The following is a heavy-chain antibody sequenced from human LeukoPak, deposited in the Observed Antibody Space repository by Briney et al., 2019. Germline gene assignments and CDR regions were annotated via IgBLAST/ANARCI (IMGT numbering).Heavy chain of an antibody. D-gene: IGHD1-7*01. CDR1: GGPISSYY. V-gene: IGHV4-59*01. Sequence: SETLSLTCTVSGGPISSYYWSWIRQPPGKGLEWIGYIYYSGSTNYNPSLKSRVTISVDTSKNQFSLKLTSVTAADTAVYYCARGTTWFDYWGQGTLVTVSS. CDR2: IYYSGST. J-gene: IGHJ4*02. CDR3: ARGTTWFDY.